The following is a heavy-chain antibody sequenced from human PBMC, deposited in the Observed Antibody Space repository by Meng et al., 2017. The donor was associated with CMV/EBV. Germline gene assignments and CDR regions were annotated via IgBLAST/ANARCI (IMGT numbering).Heavy chain of an antibody. D-gene: IGHD4-17*01. CDR1: GLPISNYW. Sequence: LVEVGGGLVQPGGSLRLSCAASGLPISNYWMSWVRQAPGKGLEWVANIKNDGSERYYVDSVKGRFSISRDNADNSLYLQMNNLRAEDTAVYYYRLGHYSQDWGQGTLVTVSS. CDR3: RLGHYSQD. J-gene: IGHJ4*02. V-gene: IGHV3-7*02. CDR2: IKNDGSER.